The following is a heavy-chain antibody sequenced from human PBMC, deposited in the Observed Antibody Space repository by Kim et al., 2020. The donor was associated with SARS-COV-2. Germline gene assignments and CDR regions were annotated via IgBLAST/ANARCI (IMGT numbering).Heavy chain of an antibody. CDR2: ISYDGSNK. CDR1: GFTFSSYA. V-gene: IGHV3-30*04. CDR3: ARDAGKLGSYDSSGYYYLRYYVDY. Sequence: GGSLRLSCAASGFTFSSYAMHWVRQAPGKGLEWVAVISYDGSNKYYADSVKGRFTISRDNSKNTLYLQMNSLRAEDTAVYYCARDAGKLGSYDSSGYYYLRYYVDYWGQRTLVTVSS. D-gene: IGHD3-22*01. J-gene: IGHJ4*02.